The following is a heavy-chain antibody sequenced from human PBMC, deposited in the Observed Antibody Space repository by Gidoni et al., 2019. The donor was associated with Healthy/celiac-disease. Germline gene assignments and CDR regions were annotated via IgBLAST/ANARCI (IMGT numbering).Heavy chain of an antibody. J-gene: IGHJ6*02. CDR3: ARDSSGYDYGAYYYYGMDV. CDR2: INPSGGST. V-gene: IGHV1-46*01. CDR1: GYTFTSYY. D-gene: IGHD5-12*01. Sequence: QVQLVQSGAEVKKPGASVKVSCKASGYTFTSYYMHWVRQAPGQGLEWMGIINPSGGSTSYAQKFQGRVTMTRDTSTSTVYMELSSLRSEDTAVYYCARDSSGYDYGAYYYYGMDVWGQGTTVTVSS.